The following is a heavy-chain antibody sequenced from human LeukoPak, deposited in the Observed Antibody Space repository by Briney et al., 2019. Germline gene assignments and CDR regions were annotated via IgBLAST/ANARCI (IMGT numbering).Heavy chain of an antibody. V-gene: IGHV4-34*01. CDR3: ARNRRQQLVLGYYYYHGMDV. D-gene: IGHD6-13*01. CDR2: INHSGST. J-gene: IGHJ6*02. Sequence: SETLPLTCAVYGGSFSGYFWSWIRQPPGKGLEWIGEINHSGSTNYNPSLKSRVTISVDTSKNQFSLKLSSVTAADTAVYYCARNRRQQLVLGYYYYHGMDVWGQGTTVTVSS. CDR1: GGSFSGYF.